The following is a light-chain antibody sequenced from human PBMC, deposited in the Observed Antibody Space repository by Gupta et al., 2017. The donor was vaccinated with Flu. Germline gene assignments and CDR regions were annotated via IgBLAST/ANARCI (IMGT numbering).Light chain of an antibody. CDR3: LLSYDDAQRRV. CDR2: DTS. CDR1: TGPVTNVPY. Sequence: QAVVTQEPSLTVSPGGTVTLTCNCSTGPVTNVPYPYWFQQKPGQAPRTLIYDTSKKHSWTPARFSGSLRGGQAALTLSGAQPDDEADYHCLLSYDDAQRRVFGGGTRLTVL. V-gene: IGLV7-46*01. J-gene: IGLJ3*02.